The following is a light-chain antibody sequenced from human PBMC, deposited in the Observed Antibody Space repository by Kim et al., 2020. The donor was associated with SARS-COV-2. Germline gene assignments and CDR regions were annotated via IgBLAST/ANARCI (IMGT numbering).Light chain of an antibody. CDR1: TGAVTSRHY. CDR2: DIS. CDR3: LLSHSDARPVE. J-gene: IGLJ2*01. Sequence: AVVTQEPSLTVSPGGTVTLTCGSTTGAVTSRHYPYWLQQKPGQAPRTLIYDISTRHSWTPARFSGSLLGGKAALTLSGALPEDEADYYCLLSHSDARPVEFGGGTQLTVL. V-gene: IGLV7-46*01.